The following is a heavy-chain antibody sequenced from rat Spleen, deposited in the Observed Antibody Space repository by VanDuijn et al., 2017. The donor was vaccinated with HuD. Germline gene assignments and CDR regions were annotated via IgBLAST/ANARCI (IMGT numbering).Heavy chain of an antibody. D-gene: IGHD1-4*01. CDR2: IIYDTSRT. Sequence: EVQLVESGGGLVQPGRSLKLSCAASGFTFSDYNMAWVCQAPKKGLEWIATIIYDTSRTYYRDSVKGRFTISRDDAKSTLYLQMDSLRSEDTATYYCTTLGYPGLDVMDAWGQGTSVTVSS. J-gene: IGHJ4*01. CDR1: GFTFSDYN. V-gene: IGHV5S10*01. CDR3: TTLGYPGLDVMDA.